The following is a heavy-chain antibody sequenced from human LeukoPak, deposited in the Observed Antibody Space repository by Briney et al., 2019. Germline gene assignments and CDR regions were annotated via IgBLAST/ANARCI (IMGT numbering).Heavy chain of an antibody. V-gene: IGHV1-24*01. J-gene: IGHJ4*02. CDR2: FDPEDGET. CDR3: ARGGRVDDFWSGPSSYYFDY. Sequence: GASVKVSCKVSGYTLTELSMHWVRQAPGKGLEWMGGFDPEDGETIYAQKFQGRVTMTEDTSTDTAYMELSSLRSEDTAVYYCARGGRVDDFWSGPSSYYFDYWGQGTLVTVSS. CDR1: GYTLTELS. D-gene: IGHD3-3*01.